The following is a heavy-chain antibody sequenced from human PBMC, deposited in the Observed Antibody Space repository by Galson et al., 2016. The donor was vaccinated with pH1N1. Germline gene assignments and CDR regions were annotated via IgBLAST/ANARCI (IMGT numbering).Heavy chain of an antibody. CDR2: ISSSFTYI. J-gene: IGHJ3*01. D-gene: IGHD4-23*01. V-gene: IGHV3-21*01. Sequence: SLRLSCAASGFTFSSHVMNRVRQAPGKGLEWVSSISSSFTYIYYADSVRGRFTISRDNAKNSLYLQMNSLRAEDTAIYYCARALYYGGNSIAFDVWGQGTMVTVSS. CDR3: ARALYYGGNSIAFDV. CDR1: GFTFSSHV.